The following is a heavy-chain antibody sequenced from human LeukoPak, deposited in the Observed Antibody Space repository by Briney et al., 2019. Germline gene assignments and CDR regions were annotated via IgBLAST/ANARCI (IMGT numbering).Heavy chain of an antibody. Sequence: ASVKVSCRASGYTFTSYGISWVRQAPGQGLEWMGWISAYNGNTNYAQKLQGRVTMTTDTSTSTAYMELRSLRSDDTAVYYCARGSSSWYLDRFDYWGQGTLVTVSS. CDR3: ARGSSSWYLDRFDY. D-gene: IGHD6-13*01. V-gene: IGHV1-18*01. CDR2: ISAYNGNT. J-gene: IGHJ4*02. CDR1: GYTFTSYG.